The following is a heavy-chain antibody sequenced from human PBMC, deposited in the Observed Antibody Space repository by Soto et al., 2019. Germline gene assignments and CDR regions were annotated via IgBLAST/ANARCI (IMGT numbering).Heavy chain of an antibody. J-gene: IGHJ1*01. CDR2: IYSGGST. D-gene: IGHD6-19*01. CDR1: GFTVSSNY. Sequence: EVQLVESGGGLVQPGGSLRLSCAASGFTVSSNYMSWVRQAPGKGLEWVSVIYSGGSTYYADSVKGRFTISRDNSKNMLYRQMNSLRAEDTAVYYCARGGIAVAGSEYFQHWCQGTLVTVSS. CDR3: ARGGIAVAGSEYFQH. V-gene: IGHV3-66*01.